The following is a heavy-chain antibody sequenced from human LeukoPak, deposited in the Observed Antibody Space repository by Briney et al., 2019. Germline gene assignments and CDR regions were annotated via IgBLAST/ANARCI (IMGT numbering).Heavy chain of an antibody. V-gene: IGHV3-48*02. D-gene: IGHD3-9*01. Sequence: GGSLRLPCAASGFTFSSYSRNWVRQAPGKGLEWVSYISSSSSTIYYADSVKGRFTISRDNAKNSLYLQMNSLRDEDTAVYYCARGQILTGYFLWYFDLWGRGTLVTVSS. CDR1: GFTFSSYS. CDR3: ARGQILTGYFLWYFDL. CDR2: ISSSSSTI. J-gene: IGHJ2*01.